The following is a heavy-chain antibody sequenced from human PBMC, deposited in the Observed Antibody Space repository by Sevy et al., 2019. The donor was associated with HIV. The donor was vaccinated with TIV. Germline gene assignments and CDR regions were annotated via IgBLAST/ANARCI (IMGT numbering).Heavy chain of an antibody. D-gene: IGHD6-13*01. CDR1: VYIFSNYW. CDR2: VNSDGGDT. J-gene: IGHJ4*02. Sequence: GGSLRLSCEGSVYIFSNYWMHWVRQAPGKGLEWVSRVNSDGGDTAYADSVKGRFTISRDNAENTMSLQMNSLRAEDTGLYYCVAANSWEDYWGQGTQVTVSS. V-gene: IGHV3-74*01. CDR3: VAANSWEDY.